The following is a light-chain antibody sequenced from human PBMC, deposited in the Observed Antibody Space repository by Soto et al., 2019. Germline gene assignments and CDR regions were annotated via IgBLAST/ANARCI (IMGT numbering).Light chain of an antibody. CDR3: GTWDDSLNAGV. Sequence: QSVLTQPPSMSAAPGQKVTIYCSGSSCNVGSNYVSWYQQLPGTAPKLLIYDNSRRPSGIPDRISGSKSGTSATLGITGLQTGDEADYYCGTWDDSLNAGVFGGGTQVTVL. CDR2: DNS. V-gene: IGLV1-51*01. CDR1: SCNVGSNY. J-gene: IGLJ2*01.